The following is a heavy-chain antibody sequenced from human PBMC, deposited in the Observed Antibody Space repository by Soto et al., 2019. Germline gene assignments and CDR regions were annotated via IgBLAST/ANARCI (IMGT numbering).Heavy chain of an antibody. CDR2: ISYDGSNK. J-gene: IGHJ6*02. D-gene: IGHD4-4*01. V-gene: IGHV3-30*18. CDR3: AKDMTTSPYYYYYGMDV. Sequence: PGGSLRLSCAASGFTFSSYGMHWVRQAPGKGLEWVAVISYDGSNKYYADSVKGRFTISRDNSKNTLYLQMNSLRAEDTAVYYCAKDMTTSPYYYYYGMDVWGQGTTVTVSS. CDR1: GFTFSSYG.